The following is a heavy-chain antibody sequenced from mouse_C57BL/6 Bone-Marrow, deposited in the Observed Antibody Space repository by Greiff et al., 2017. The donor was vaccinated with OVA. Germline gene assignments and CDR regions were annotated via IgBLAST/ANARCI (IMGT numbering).Heavy chain of an antibody. J-gene: IGHJ3*01. CDR1: GYAFTNYL. CDR2: INPGSGGT. CDR3: ARSIYYCGSSPLDY. D-gene: IGHD1-1*01. V-gene: IGHV1-54*01. Sequence: QVQLQQSGAELVRPGTSVKVSCKASGYAFTNYLIEWVKQRPGKGLEWIGVINPGSGGTNYTEKFKGKATLTGDKSSSTTYMQLSSLTSEDSAVYFCARSIYYCGSSPLDYWGQGTLVTVSA.